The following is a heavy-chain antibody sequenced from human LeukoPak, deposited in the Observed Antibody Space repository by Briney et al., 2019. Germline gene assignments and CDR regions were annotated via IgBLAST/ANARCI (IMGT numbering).Heavy chain of an antibody. V-gene: IGHV4-38-2*02. D-gene: IGHD6-13*01. J-gene: IGHJ4*02. CDR1: GYSISSGYY. Sequence: PSETLSLTCTVSGYSISSGYYWGWIRQPPGKGLEWIGSIYHSGNTYYNPSLKSRVTISVDTSKNQFSLKLSSVTASDTAVYYCARDSSIAAANYWGQGTLVTVSS. CDR3: ARDSSIAAANY. CDR2: IYHSGNT.